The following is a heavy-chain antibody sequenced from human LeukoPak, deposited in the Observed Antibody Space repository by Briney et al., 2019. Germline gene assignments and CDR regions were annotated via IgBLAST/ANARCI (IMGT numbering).Heavy chain of an antibody. V-gene: IGHV4-4*09. J-gene: IGHJ3*02. CDR1: GGSISSYY. Sequence: SETLSLTCTVSGGSISSYYWSWIRQPPGKGLEWIGYIYTSGSTNCNPSLKSRVTISVDTSKNQFSLKLSSVTAADTAVYYCASLKRGAFDIWGQGTMVTVSS. CDR2: IYTSGST. CDR3: ASLKRGAFDI. D-gene: IGHD5-12*01.